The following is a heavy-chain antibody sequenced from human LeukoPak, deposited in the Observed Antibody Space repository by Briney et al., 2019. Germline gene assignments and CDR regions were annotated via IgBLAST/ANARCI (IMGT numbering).Heavy chain of an antibody. D-gene: IGHD3-10*01. Sequence: ASVKVSCKASGYTFTSYGISWVRQAPGQGLEWMGWISAYNGNTNYAQKLQGRVTMTTDTSTSTAYMELRSLRSDDTAVYHCAREGYYGSGSAYYFDYWGQGTLVTVSS. V-gene: IGHV1-18*01. CDR3: AREGYYGSGSAYYFDY. CDR2: ISAYNGNT. CDR1: GYTFTSYG. J-gene: IGHJ4*02.